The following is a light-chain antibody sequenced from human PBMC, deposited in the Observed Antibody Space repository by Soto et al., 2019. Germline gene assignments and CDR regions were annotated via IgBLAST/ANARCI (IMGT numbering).Light chain of an antibody. V-gene: IGLV2-8*01. CDR2: EVT. J-gene: IGLJ3*02. CDR3: GSHAGNSNLV. Sequence: QSALTQPPSASGSPGQSVTISCTGTSTDVGAYNYVSWYQQHPGKAPKLMIYEVTKRPSGVPDRFAGAKSGNTASLTVSGLQPEDEADYYCGSHAGNSNLVFGGGTKVTVL. CDR1: STDVGAYNY.